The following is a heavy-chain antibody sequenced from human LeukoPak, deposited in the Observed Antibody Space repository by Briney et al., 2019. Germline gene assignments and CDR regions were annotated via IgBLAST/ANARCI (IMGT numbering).Heavy chain of an antibody. CDR3: AKGSRESGTFPPDY. V-gene: IGHV3-23*01. J-gene: IGHJ4*02. Sequence: GGSLRLSCAASGFTFSSYAMSWVRQAPGKGLEWVSTISGGGVSTYYADSVKGRFAISRDNSKNTLYLQMNSLRAEDTAVYYCAKGSRESGTFPPDYWGQGTLVTVSS. CDR1: GFTFSSYA. CDR2: ISGGGVST. D-gene: IGHD3-3*01.